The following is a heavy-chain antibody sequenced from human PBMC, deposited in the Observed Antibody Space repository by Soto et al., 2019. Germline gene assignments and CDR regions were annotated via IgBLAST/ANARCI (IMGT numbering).Heavy chain of an antibody. CDR3: ARAKAITMVRGVRGFDP. CDR2: INPSGGST. V-gene: IGHV1-46*03. D-gene: IGHD3-10*01. CDR1: GYTFTSYY. J-gene: IGHJ5*02. Sequence: QVQLVQSGAEVKKPGASVKVSCKASGYTFTSYYMHWVRQAPGQGLEWMGIINPSGGSTSYAQKCQGRVTMTRDTSTSTVYMELSSLRSEVTAVYYCARAKAITMVRGVRGFDPWGQGTLVTVSS.